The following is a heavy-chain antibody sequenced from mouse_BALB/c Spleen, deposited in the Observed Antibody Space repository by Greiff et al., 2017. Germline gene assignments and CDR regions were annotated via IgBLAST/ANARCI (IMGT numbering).Heavy chain of an antibody. CDR3: ARVIYYGYDFDY. D-gene: IGHD2-2*01. Sequence: EVKLVESGGGLVQPGGSLRLSCATSGFTFTDYYMSWVRQPPGKALEWLGFIRNKANGYTTEYSASVKGRFTISRDNSQSILYLQMNTLRAEDSATYYCARVIYYGYDFDYGGQGTTLTVSS. CDR2: IRNKANGYTT. J-gene: IGHJ2*01. CDR1: GFTFTDYY. V-gene: IGHV7-3*02.